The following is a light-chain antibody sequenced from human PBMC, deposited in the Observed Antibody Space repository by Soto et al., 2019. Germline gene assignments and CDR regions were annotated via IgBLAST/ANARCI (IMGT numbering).Light chain of an antibody. CDR1: QSIGSD. CDR2: GAS. V-gene: IGKV3-15*01. J-gene: IGKJ1*01. CDR3: RHYHNSPPWT. Sequence: DIVMTQSPATLSVSPGERATLSCRASQSIGSDLAWYQQQPGQAPRLLIYGASNRATGIPARFSGSGSGTAVTLTTSSRQPQDFAVNYCRHYHNSPPWTFGHGTKVEIK.